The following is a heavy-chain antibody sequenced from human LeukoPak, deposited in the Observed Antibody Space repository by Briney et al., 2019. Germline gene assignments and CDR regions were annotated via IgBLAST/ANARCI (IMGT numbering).Heavy chain of an antibody. V-gene: IGHV3-53*01. J-gene: IGHJ4*02. CDR3: ARRVWGTNRYTDC. CDR1: GFTVSTNY. Sequence: PWGSLSLSCAASGFTVSTNYMSWVRQAPGKGLEWVPIIYAGGNTYYADSVKGRFTISRDNSKNTLYLQMNSLRAEDTAVYYCARRVWGTNRYTDCWGQGTLVTVSS. D-gene: IGHD3-16*02. CDR2: IYAGGNT.